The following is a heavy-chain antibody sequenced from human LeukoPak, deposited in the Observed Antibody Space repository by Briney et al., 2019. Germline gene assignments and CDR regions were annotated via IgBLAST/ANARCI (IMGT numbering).Heavy chain of an antibody. CDR1: GGSISSSNW. V-gene: IGHV4-4*02. CDR2: IYHSGST. D-gene: IGHD3-22*01. CDR3: AREDYYESSGYYDYFDY. J-gene: IGHJ4*02. Sequence: PSETLSLTCAVSGGSISSSNWWNWVRQPPGKGLEWIGEIYHSGSTNYNPSLKSRVTISVDKSKNQFSLKLSSVTAADTAVYYCAREDYYESSGYYDYFDYWGQGTLVTVSS.